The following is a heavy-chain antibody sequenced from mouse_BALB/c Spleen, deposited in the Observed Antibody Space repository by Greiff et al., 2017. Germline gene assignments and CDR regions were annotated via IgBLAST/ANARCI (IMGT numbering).Heavy chain of an antibody. J-gene: IGHJ2*01. CDR3: TREAYGYFDY. CDR2: INPSNGGT. CDR1: GYTFTSYY. V-gene: IGHV1S81*02. Sequence: QVQLQQSGAELVKPGASVKLSCKASGYTFTSYYMYWVKQRPGQGLEWIGEINPSNGGTNFNEKFKSKATLTVDKSSSTAYMQLSSLTSEDSAVYYCTREAYGYFDYWGQGTTLTGSS. D-gene: IGHD6-5*01.